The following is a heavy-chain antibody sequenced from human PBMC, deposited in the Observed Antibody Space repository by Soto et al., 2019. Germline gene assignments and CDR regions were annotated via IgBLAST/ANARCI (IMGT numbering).Heavy chain of an antibody. CDR1: GGSINSGGYC. D-gene: IGHD5-18*01. Sequence: QVQLQESGPGLVKPSQTLSLTCTVSGGSINSGGYCWSWIRQHPGKGLDWIGCISYGGSTSYNPSLQSHVTLSLDTYKNQFSLKLSSVTAADTAVYYCSRGILVWGQGTLITVSS. CDR2: ISYGGST. J-gene: IGHJ4*02. CDR3: SRGILV. V-gene: IGHV4-31*01.